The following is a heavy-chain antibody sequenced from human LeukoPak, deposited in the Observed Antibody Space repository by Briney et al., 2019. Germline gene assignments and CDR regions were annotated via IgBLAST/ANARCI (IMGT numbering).Heavy chain of an antibody. CDR1: GFTFSSYA. D-gene: IGHD3-22*01. CDR3: ARDRNPYYYDSSGSSMFDP. J-gene: IGHJ5*02. Sequence: PGGSLRLSCAASGFTFSSYAMHWVRQAPGKGLEWVAVISYDGSNKYYADSVKGRFTISRDNSKNTLYLQMNSLRAEDTAVYYCARDRNPYYYDSSGSSMFDPWGQGTLVTVSS. V-gene: IGHV3-30-3*01. CDR2: ISYDGSNK.